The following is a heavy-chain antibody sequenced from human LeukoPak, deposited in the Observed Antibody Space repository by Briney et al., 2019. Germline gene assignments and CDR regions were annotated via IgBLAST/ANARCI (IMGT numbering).Heavy chain of an antibody. CDR2: ISYDGSNK. D-gene: IGHD6-13*01. CDR3: AKDYSSSIDY. Sequence: PGGSLRLSCVASGFTFRSYAMHWVRQAPGKGLEWVAVISYDGSNKYYADSVKGRFTISRDNSKNTLYLQMNSLRAEDTAVYYCAKDYSSSIDYWGQGTLVTVSS. J-gene: IGHJ4*02. V-gene: IGHV3-30*04. CDR1: GFTFRSYA.